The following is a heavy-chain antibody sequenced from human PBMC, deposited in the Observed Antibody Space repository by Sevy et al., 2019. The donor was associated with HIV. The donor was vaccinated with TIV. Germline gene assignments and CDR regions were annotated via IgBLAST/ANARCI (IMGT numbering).Heavy chain of an antibody. CDR2: INSDGSST. J-gene: IGHJ3*02. D-gene: IGHD2-2*02. V-gene: IGHV3-74*01. CDR1: GFTFSSYW. CDR3: ARFDIVVVPAAIQGSAFDI. Sequence: GGSLRLSCAASGFTFSSYWMHWVRQAPGKGLVWVSRINSDGSSTSYADSVKGRFTISRDNAKNTLYLQMNSLRAEDTAGYYCARFDIVVVPAAIQGSAFDIWGQGTMVTVSS.